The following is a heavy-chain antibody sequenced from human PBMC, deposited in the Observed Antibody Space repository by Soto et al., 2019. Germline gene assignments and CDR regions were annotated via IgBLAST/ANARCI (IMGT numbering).Heavy chain of an antibody. CDR2: ITWNSGTI. CDR3: GKDHYGWSSYGMDV. V-gene: IGHV3-9*01. J-gene: IGHJ6*01. D-gene: IGHD3-10*01. Sequence: GKGLEWVSGITWNSGTIGYADSVKGRFTISRDNGKNSLYLQMNSLRPEDTALYYCGKDHYGWSSYGMDVWGQGPT.